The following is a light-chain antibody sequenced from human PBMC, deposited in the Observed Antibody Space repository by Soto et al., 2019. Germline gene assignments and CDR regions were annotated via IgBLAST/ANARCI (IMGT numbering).Light chain of an antibody. CDR2: KTS. V-gene: IGKV1-5*03. CDR1: QSLTMW. J-gene: IGKJ1*01. Sequence: DIHMTQSPSTLSASVGDRVIITCRAGQSLTMWLAWYQQKPGKAPNLMIYKTSSLENGVRSRFSGSGSRTEFTRTISSLQPDYCATDYFQHWTDYTWTFSQGTKVEVK. CDR3: QHWTDYTWT.